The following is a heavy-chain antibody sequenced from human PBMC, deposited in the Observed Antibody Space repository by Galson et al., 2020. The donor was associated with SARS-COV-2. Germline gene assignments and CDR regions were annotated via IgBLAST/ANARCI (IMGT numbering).Heavy chain of an antibody. CDR1: GIIFSSYE. CDR3: AREWRDGYLDL. Sequence: GGSLRLSCAASGIIFSSYEMNWVRQAPGKGLEWVSYISNAGGTIYYADSVKGRFTISRDNAKKSLYLQMSSLRAEDTAVYFCAREWRDGYLDLWGQGTLVTVS. CDR2: ISNAGGTI. V-gene: IGHV3-48*03. D-gene: IGHD5-12*01. J-gene: IGHJ5*02.